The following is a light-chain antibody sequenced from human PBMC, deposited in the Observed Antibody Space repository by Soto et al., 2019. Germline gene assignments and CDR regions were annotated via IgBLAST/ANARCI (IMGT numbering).Light chain of an antibody. Sequence: SYELTQPPSVSVAPGQTASITCSGDKLGDKYACWYQQKPGQSPVMVIYQDSKRPSGIPERFSGSNSGNTATLTISGTQAMDEADYYYQAWDSSTVVFCGGTKLTFL. V-gene: IGLV3-1*01. CDR3: QAWDSSTVV. CDR2: QDS. CDR1: KLGDKY. J-gene: IGLJ2*01.